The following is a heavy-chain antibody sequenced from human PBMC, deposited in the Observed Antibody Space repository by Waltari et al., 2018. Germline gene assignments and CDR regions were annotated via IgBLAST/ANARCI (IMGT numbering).Heavy chain of an antibody. V-gene: IGHV3-53*01. CDR1: GFTVSSNY. CDR3: AREVERVYSYGPSDWYFDL. CDR2: IYSGGST. Sequence: VQLQESGPGLVKPSETLSLTCTVSGFTVSSNYMSWVRQAPGKGLEWVSVIYSGGSTYYADSVKGRFTISRDNSKNTLYLQMNSLRAEDTAVYYCAREVERVYSYGPSDWYFDLWGRGTLVTVSS. D-gene: IGHD5-18*01. J-gene: IGHJ2*01.